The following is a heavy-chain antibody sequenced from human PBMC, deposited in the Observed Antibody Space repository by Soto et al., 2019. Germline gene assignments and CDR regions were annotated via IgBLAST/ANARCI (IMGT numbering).Heavy chain of an antibody. V-gene: IGHV1-8*02. CDR1: GYTFSDYD. CDR2: MNPNSGET. CDR3: ARVAVAARPRWYNWFDP. D-gene: IGHD2-15*01. Sequence: QEQLVQSGAEVKKPGASVKVSCKTSGYTFSDYDINWVRQATGQGLEWIGWMNPNSGETGYAQKFQGRVTMTRSLSPTTAYLELRSLRSEDTAVYYCARVAVAARPRWYNWFDPWGQGTLVTLSS. J-gene: IGHJ5*02.